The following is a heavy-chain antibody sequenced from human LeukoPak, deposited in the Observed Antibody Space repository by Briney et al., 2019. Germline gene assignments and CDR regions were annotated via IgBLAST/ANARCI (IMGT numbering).Heavy chain of an antibody. CDR2: ISGTGTAT. Sequence: GGSLRLSCAASGFTFSRSAMSWVRQAPGKGPEWVSAISGTGTATFYIDSVKGRFTISRDTSKNTLFLQMNSLRVEDTAVYYCAKGSHGYDSSGYAFDIWGQGTMVTVSS. V-gene: IGHV3-23*01. CDR3: AKGSHGYDSSGYAFDI. D-gene: IGHD3-22*01. J-gene: IGHJ3*02. CDR1: GFTFSRSA.